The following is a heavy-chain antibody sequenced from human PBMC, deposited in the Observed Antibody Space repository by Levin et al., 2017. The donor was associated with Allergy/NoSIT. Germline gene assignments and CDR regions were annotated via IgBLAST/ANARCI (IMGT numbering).Heavy chain of an antibody. Sequence: GGSLRLSCATSGFSFGDYAMSWIRQAPGKGLEWVGFVRSKAYGGTTEYGTSVTGRFTISRDDSKSIAYLQMNSLRSDDTAVYHCNRAVRYCSGGSCYGLVVDHWGQGTLVTVSS. V-gene: IGHV3-49*03. J-gene: IGHJ4*02. CDR2: VRSKAYGGTT. CDR1: GFSFGDYA. CDR3: NRAVRYCSGGSCYGLVVDH. D-gene: IGHD2-15*01.